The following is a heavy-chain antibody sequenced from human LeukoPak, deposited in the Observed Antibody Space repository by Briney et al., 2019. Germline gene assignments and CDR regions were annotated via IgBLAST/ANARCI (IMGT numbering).Heavy chain of an antibody. V-gene: IGHV3-48*04. CDR3: ARDALAGEKPEYFFDY. Sequence: GGSLSLSCATSGFTFSSYSMNWVRQAPGKGLEWVSHIGRGITYADSVKGRFTISRDNAKNSVYLQMNGLRAEDTAVYYCARDALAGEKPEYFFDYWGQGTLVTVSS. J-gene: IGHJ4*02. CDR2: IGRGIT. CDR1: GFTFSSYS.